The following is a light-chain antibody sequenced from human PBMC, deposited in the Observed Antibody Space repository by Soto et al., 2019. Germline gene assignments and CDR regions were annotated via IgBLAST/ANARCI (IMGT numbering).Light chain of an antibody. CDR2: EVT. J-gene: IGLJ1*01. CDR3: SSYTTSSTYV. Sequence: QSVLTQPASVSGSPGQSITISCTGASSDVGYYNYVSWFQQHPGKAPKLIISEVTNRPSGVPTRFSGSKSGNTASLTISGLQAEDEAHYYCSSYTTSSTYVFGTGSKGT. CDR1: SSDVGYYNY. V-gene: IGLV2-14*01.